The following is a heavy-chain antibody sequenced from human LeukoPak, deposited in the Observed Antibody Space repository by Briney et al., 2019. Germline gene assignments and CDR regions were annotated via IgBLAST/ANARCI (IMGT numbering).Heavy chain of an antibody. CDR2: ISYDGSNK. V-gene: IGHV3-30*04. CDR3: ARDRYCST. CDR1: GFTFSSYA. D-gene: IGHD2-2*01. Sequence: GRSLRLSCAASGFTFSSYAMHWVRQAPGKGLEWVAVISYDGSNKYYADSMKGRFTISRDNAKNSLYLQMNSLRGEDTAVYYCARDRYCSTSGQGTLVTVSS. J-gene: IGHJ5*02.